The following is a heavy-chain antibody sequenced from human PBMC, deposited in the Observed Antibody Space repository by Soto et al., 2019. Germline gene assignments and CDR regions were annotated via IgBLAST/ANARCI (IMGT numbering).Heavy chain of an antibody. CDR3: AGGDYYDSSGYLDWFDP. CDR2: IIPIFGTA. D-gene: IGHD3-22*01. J-gene: IGHJ5*02. Sequence: QVQLVQSGAEVKKPGSSVKVSCKASGGTFSSYAISWVRQAPGQGLEWMGGIIPIFGTANYAQKFQGRVTITADKSTSTGYMELSRLRSEDTGGYYRAGGDYYDSSGYLDWFDPWGQGTLVTVSS. CDR1: GGTFSSYA. V-gene: IGHV1-69*06.